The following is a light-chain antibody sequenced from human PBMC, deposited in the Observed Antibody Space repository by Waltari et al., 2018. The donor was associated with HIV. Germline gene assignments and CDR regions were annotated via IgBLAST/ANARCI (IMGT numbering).Light chain of an antibody. CDR1: SEHSPYA. J-gene: IGLJ3*02. CDR3: QTWGTGIWV. CDR2: VNSDGSH. Sequence: QLALTQSPSASASLGASVKLTCHLNSEHSPYAIASHQQQPQKGPRYLMKVNSDGSHNKGAGIPDRFSGSSSGAERYLTISGLQSEDEADYYCQTWGTGIWVFGGGTKLTVL. V-gene: IGLV4-69*01.